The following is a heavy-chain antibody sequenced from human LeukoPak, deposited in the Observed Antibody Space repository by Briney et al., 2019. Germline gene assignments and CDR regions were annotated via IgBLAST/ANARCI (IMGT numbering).Heavy chain of an antibody. Sequence: PSEALSLTCTVSGGSISSSSYYWGWIRQPPGKGLEWIGCIYYSGSTYYYPSLKSRVTISVDTSKNQFSLKLSSVTAADTAVYYCARLGDIRNFDYWGQGTLVTVSS. D-gene: IGHD5-12*01. J-gene: IGHJ4*02. CDR2: IYYSGST. CDR3: ARLGDIRNFDY. V-gene: IGHV4-39*01. CDR1: GGSISSSSYY.